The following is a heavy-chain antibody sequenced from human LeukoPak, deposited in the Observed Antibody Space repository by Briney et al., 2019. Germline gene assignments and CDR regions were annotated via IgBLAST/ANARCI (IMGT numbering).Heavy chain of an antibody. D-gene: IGHD3-16*01. J-gene: IGHJ6*02. CDR2: IYYKGNA. CDR1: GGSISGSY. V-gene: IGHV4-59*01. Sequence: SETLSLTCTVSGGSISGSYWTWIRQPPGKGLEWIGQIYYKGNADYNPSLKSRVTLSVDTSKNQFSLKLTAMAAADAAVYYCAKFGVDYDMIVWGQGTTVTVS. CDR3: AKFGVDYDMIV.